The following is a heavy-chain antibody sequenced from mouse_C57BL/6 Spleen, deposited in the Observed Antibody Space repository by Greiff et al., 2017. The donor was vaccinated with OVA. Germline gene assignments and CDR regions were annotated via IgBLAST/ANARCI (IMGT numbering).Heavy chain of an antibody. J-gene: IGHJ1*03. CDR2: INPNYGTT. Sequence: VQLKESGPELVKPGASVKISCKASGYSFTDYNMNWVKQSNGKSLEWIGVINPNYGTTSYNQKFKGKATLTVDQSSSTAYMQLNSLTSEDSAVYYCARSSSYDYDESYWYFDVWGTGTTVTVSS. D-gene: IGHD2-4*01. V-gene: IGHV1-39*01. CDR3: ARSSSYDYDESYWYFDV. CDR1: GYSFTDYN.